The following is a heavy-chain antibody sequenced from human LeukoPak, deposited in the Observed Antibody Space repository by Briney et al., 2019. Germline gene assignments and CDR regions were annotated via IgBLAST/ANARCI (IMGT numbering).Heavy chain of an antibody. V-gene: IGHV3-23*01. CDR2: ISGSGGST. Sequence: GGSLRLSCAASGFTFSSYAMSWVRQAPGKGLEWVSAISGSGGSTYYADSVKGRFTISRDNSKNTLYLQMNSLRAEDTAVYYCAKLYYYGSGNYYNPPDYWGQGTLVTVSS. CDR3: AKLYYYGSGNYYNPPDY. CDR1: GFTFSSYA. J-gene: IGHJ4*02. D-gene: IGHD3-10*01.